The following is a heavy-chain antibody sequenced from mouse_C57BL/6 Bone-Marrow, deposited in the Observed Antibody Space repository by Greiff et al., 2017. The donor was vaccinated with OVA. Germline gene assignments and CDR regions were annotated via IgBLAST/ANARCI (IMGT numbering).Heavy chain of an antibody. CDR3: ARRKNGRRKRDWFAY. CDR2: IYPGSGST. CDR1: GYTFTSYW. J-gene: IGHJ3*01. D-gene: IGHD1-1*02. V-gene: IGHV1-55*01. Sequence: VQLQQPGAELVKPGASVKMSCKASGYTFTSYWITWVKQRPGQGLAWIGDIYPGSGSTNYNEKFKSKATLTVDTSSSTAYMQLSSLTSEDSAVYYCARRKNGRRKRDWFAYWGQGTLVTVSA.